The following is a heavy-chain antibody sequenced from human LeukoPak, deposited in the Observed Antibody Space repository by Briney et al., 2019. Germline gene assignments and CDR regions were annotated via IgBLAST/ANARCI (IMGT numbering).Heavy chain of an antibody. J-gene: IGHJ4*02. V-gene: IGHV3-30*04. CDR3: ARGARKGDDYGGFFDY. CDR1: GFTFSNYA. D-gene: IGHD4-23*01. Sequence: SGGSLRLSCAASGFTFSNYAMHWVRQAPGKGLEWVAVISYDGSNKYSADSVKGRFTISRDNSKNTLYMQMNSLRAEDTAVYYCARGARKGDDYGGFFDYWGQGTLVTVSS. CDR2: ISYDGSNK.